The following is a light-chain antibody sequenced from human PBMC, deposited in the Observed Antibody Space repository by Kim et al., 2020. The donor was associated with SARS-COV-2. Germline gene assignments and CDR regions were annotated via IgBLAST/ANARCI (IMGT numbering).Light chain of an antibody. J-gene: IGLJ1*01. V-gene: IGLV1-40*01. CDR3: QSYDSSLSGLYV. CDR1: SSNIGAGYD. Sequence: ATVSCTGSSSNIGAGYDVPWYQQLPGTAPKLLIYGNSNRPSGVPDRFSGSKSGTSASLAITGLQAEDEADYYCQSYDSSLSGLYVFGTGTKVTVL. CDR2: GNS.